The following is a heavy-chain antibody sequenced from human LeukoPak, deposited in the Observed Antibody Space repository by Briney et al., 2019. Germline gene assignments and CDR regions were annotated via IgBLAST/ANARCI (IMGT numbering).Heavy chain of an antibody. CDR2: IYYTGST. CDR1: GGSISSSSYY. J-gene: IGHJ4*02. V-gene: IGHV4-39*07. CDR3: ARVIRCTVAGPPPFFDY. Sequence: PSETLSLTCTVSGGSISSSSYYWGWIRQPPGKGLEWIGNIYYTGSTYYNPSPKSRVTISVDTSKNQFSLKLSSVTATDTAVYYCARVIRCTVAGPPPFFDYWGQGTLVTVSS. D-gene: IGHD6-19*01.